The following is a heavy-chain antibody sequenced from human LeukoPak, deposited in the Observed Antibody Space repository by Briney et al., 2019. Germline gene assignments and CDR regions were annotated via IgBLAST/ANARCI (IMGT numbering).Heavy chain of an antibody. V-gene: IGHV3-74*01. J-gene: IGHJ4*02. D-gene: IGHD3-10*01. Sequence: PGGSLRLSCAASGFTFSSSWMHWVRQAPGKGLVWVSRISSDGSSTIYADSVKGRFTISRDNAKSTLYLQMSSLRAEDTAVYYCVRDWFGEFHWGQGTLVTVSS. CDR3: VRDWFGEFH. CDR1: GFTFSSSW. CDR2: ISSDGSST.